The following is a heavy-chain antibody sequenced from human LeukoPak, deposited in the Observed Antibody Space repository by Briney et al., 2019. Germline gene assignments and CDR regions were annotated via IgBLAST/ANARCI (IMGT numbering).Heavy chain of an antibody. CDR1: GFTFSSYG. V-gene: IGHV3-7*03. Sequence: PGGSLRLSCAASGFTFSSYGMSWVRQAPGKGLEWVANIKQDGSEKHYVDSVKGRFTISRDNAKNSLYLQMNSLRTEDTALYYCAKDSGGTSWSWFDPWGQGTLVTVSS. CDR3: AKDSGGTSWSWFDP. J-gene: IGHJ5*02. D-gene: IGHD2-2*01. CDR2: IKQDGSEK.